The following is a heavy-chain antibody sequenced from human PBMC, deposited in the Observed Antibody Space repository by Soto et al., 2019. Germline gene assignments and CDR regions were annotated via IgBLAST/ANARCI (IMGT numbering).Heavy chain of an antibody. J-gene: IGHJ6*02. CDR2: IIPIFGTA. Sequence: SVKVSCKASGGTFSSYAISWVRQAPGQGLEWMGGIIPIFGTANYAQKFQGRVTITADESTSTAYMELSSLRSEDTAVYYCARDRGIAARPVYYYYGMDVWGQGTTVTVSS. CDR3: ARDRGIAARPVYYYYGMDV. CDR1: GGTFSSYA. D-gene: IGHD6-6*01. V-gene: IGHV1-69*13.